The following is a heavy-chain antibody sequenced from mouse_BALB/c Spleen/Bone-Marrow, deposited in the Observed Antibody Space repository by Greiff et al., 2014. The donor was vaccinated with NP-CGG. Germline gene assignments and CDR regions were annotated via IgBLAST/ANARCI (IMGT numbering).Heavy chain of an antibody. CDR3: TREGTYDCCSGHFDY. Sequence: LQESGAELARPGASVKMSCKASGYSFTSYTMHWVKQRPGKGLEWIAYINPRNTYSDYNQKFKDRATVTADKSSSTAYMQLSSLTSEDSAVYYCTREGTYDCCSGHFDYWGQGTSLTVSS. V-gene: IGHV1-4*01. J-gene: IGHJ2*02. CDR1: GYSFTSYT. CDR2: INPRNTYS. D-gene: IGHD2-3*01.